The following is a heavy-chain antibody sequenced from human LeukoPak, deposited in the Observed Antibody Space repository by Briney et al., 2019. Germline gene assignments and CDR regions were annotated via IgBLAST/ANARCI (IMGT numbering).Heavy chain of an antibody. Sequence: SETLSLTCAVYGGSFSGYYWSWIRQPPGKGLEWIGEINHSGSTNYNPSLKSRVTISVDTSKNQFSLKLSSVTAADTAVYYCARGIDYYDFWSGIDYWGQGTLVTVSS. CDR1: GGSFSGYY. CDR2: INHSGST. J-gene: IGHJ4*02. D-gene: IGHD3-3*01. CDR3: ARGIDYYDFWSGIDY. V-gene: IGHV4-34*01.